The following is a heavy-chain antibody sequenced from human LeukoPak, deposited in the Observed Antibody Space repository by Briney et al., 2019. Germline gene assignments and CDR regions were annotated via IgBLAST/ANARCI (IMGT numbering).Heavy chain of an antibody. D-gene: IGHD3-16*01. V-gene: IGHV3-21*01. Sequence: GGSLRLSCAASGFTFSSYSMNWVRQAPGKGLEWVSSISSSSSYIYYADSVKGRFTISRDNAKNSLYLQMNSLRAEDTAVYYCAKGEGSVSGPTGHLDYWGQGTLVTVSS. J-gene: IGHJ4*02. CDR1: GFTFSSYS. CDR2: ISSSSSYI. CDR3: AKGEGSVSGPTGHLDY.